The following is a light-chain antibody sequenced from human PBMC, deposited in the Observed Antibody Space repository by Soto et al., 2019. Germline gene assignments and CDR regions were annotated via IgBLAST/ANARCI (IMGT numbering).Light chain of an antibody. J-gene: IGKJ1*01. CDR2: GAS. CDR3: QQYKTYFPWT. V-gene: IGKV3-15*01. Sequence: EIVMTPSPATLSVSPGESATLSCRASQSVSSNLAWHQQKPGQAPRLLIYGASTRATDIPAPFTGSGSGTEFTLTISSLQPDDFATYYCQQYKTYFPWTFGQGTKVDIK. CDR1: QSVSSN.